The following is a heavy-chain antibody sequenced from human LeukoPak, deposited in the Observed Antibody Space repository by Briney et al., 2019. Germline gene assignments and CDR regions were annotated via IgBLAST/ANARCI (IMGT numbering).Heavy chain of an antibody. Sequence: GGSLRLSCAASGFTFYDYAMHWVRHAPGKGLEWVSLISGDGGSTYYADSVKGRFTISRDNSKNSLYLQMNSLRTEDTALYYCAKDISRKLETYYYYGMDVWGQGTTVTVSS. V-gene: IGHV3-43*02. CDR3: AKDISRKLETYYYYGMDV. J-gene: IGHJ6*02. CDR2: ISGDGGST. D-gene: IGHD1-1*01. CDR1: GFTFYDYA.